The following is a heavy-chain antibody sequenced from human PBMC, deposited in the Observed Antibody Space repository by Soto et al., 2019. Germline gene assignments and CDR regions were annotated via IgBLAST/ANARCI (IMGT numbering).Heavy chain of an antibody. Sequence: ASVKVSCKASGYTFTSYYMHWVRQAPGQGLEWMGIINPSGGSTSYAQKFQGRVTMTRDTSTSTVYMELSSLLSEDTAVYYCARGPPTGTTLTGPYYWGQGTLVTVSS. V-gene: IGHV1-46*01. J-gene: IGHJ4*02. CDR3: ARGPPTGTTLTGPYY. CDR2: INPSGGST. D-gene: IGHD1-1*01. CDR1: GYTFTSYY.